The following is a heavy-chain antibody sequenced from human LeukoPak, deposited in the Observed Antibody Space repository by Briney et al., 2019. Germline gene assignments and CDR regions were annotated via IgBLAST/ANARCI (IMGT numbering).Heavy chain of an antibody. J-gene: IGHJ3*02. CDR2: IIPIFGTA. CDR3: ASLGRASSLDAFDI. D-gene: IGHD6-6*01. CDR1: GGTFSSYA. Sequence: ASVKVSCKASGGTFSSYAISWVRQAPGQGLEWIGGIIPIFGTANYAQKFQGRVTITADESTSTAYMELSSLRSEDTAVYYCASLGRASSLDAFDIWGQGTMVTVSS. V-gene: IGHV1-69*13.